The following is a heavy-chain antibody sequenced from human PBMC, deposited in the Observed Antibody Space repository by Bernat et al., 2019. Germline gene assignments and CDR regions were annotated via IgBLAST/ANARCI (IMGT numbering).Heavy chain of an antibody. CDR3: ARRIAGTARQNAFDI. D-gene: IGHD1-20*01. J-gene: IGHJ3*02. CDR1: GGSISSSSYY. Sequence: QLQLQESGPGLVKPSETLSLTCTVSGGSISSSSYYWGWIRQPPGKGLEWIGTIYYSGTTYYNPSLKSRVTISVDTSKNQFSLKLSSVTAADTAVYYFARRIAGTARQNAFDIWGQGTMVTVSS. CDR2: IYYSGTT. V-gene: IGHV4-39*01.